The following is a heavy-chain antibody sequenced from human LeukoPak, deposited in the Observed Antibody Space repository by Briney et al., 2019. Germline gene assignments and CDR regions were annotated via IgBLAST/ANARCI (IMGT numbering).Heavy chain of an antibody. CDR2: IKPSGTET. J-gene: IGHJ4*02. CDR1: GFTFSTYW. Sequence: GGSLRLSCAASGFTFSTYWMTWVRQAPGKGLEWVVNIKPSGTETYYGDPVKGRFTISRDNAKNLLYLQMSSLRAEDTAVYSCGRFGDEAGIDNWGQGTLVTVSS. CDR3: GRFGDEAGIDN. D-gene: IGHD3-10*01. V-gene: IGHV3-7*01.